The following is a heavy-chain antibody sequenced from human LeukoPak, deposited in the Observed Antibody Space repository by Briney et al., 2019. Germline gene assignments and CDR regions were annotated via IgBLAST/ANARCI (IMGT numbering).Heavy chain of an antibody. V-gene: IGHV1-69*05. CDR3: ARGGLITGTAMDV. CDR1: GGTFSSYT. CDR2: IIPIFGTA. Sequence: ASVKVSCKASGGTFSSYTISWVRQAPGQGLEWMGGIIPIFGTANYAQKFQGRVTITTDESTSTAYMELSNLRSEDTAVYYCARGGLITGTAMDVWGKGTTVTVSS. D-gene: IGHD1-7*01. J-gene: IGHJ6*03.